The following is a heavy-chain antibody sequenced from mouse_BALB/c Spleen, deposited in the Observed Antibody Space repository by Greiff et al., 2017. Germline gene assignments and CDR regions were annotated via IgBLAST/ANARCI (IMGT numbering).Heavy chain of an antibody. CDR2: ISDGGSYT. CDR3: ARGPYQGAWFAY. D-gene: IGHD2-10*01. CDR1: GFTFSDYY. V-gene: IGHV5-4*02. J-gene: IGHJ3*01. Sequence: EVKLMESGGGLVKPGGSLKLSCAASGFTFSDYYMYWVRQTPEKRLEWVATISDGGSYTYYPDSVKGRFTISRDNAKNNLYLQMSSLKSEDTAMYYCARGPYQGAWFAYWGQGTLVTVSA.